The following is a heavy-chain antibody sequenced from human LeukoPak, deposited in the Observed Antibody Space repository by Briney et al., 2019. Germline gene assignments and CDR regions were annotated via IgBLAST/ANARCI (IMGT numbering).Heavy chain of an antibody. D-gene: IGHD3-10*01. V-gene: IGHV4-34*01. J-gene: IGHJ4*02. Sequence: PSETPSLTCAVYGGSFSGYYWSWIRQPPGKGLEWIGEINHSGSTNYNPSLKSRVTISVDTSKNQFSLKLSSVTAADTAVYYCARVGITMVRGRNFDYWGQGTLVTVSS. CDR1: GGSFSGYY. CDR2: INHSGST. CDR3: ARVGITMVRGRNFDY.